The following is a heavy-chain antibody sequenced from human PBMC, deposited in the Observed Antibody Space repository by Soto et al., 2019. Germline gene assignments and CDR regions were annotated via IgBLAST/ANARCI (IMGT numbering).Heavy chain of an antibody. D-gene: IGHD6-19*01. CDR2: ISWNSGSI. CDR1: GFTFDDYA. V-gene: IGHV3-9*01. CDR3: AKERGGQWLVFYFDY. Sequence: GGSLRLSCAASGFTFDDYAMHWVRQAPGKGLEWVSGISWNSGSIGYADSVKGRFTISRDNAKNSLYLQMNSLRAEDTALYYCAKERGGQWLVFYFDYWGQGTLVTVSS. J-gene: IGHJ4*02.